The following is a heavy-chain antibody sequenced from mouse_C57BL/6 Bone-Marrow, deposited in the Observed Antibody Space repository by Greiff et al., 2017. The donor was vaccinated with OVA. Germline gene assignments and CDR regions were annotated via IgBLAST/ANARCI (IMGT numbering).Heavy chain of an antibody. D-gene: IGHD2-2*01. J-gene: IGHJ1*03. V-gene: IGHV1-81*01. CDR3: ARRRTIYYGYDWYFDF. Sequence: VKLQESGAELARPGASVTLSCKASGYTFTSYGISWVKQRTGQGLEWIGEIYPRSGNTYYNEKFKGKATLTADKSSTTAYMEDRGLTSEDSAVYCCARRRTIYYGYDWYFDFWGTGTAVTVSA. CDR1: GYTFTSYG. CDR2: IYPRSGNT.